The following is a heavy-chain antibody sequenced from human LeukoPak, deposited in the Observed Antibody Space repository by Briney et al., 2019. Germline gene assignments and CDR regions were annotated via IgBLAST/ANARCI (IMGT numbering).Heavy chain of an antibody. V-gene: IGHV4-34*01. D-gene: IGHD6-13*01. CDR3: ARSSWYDIIDY. Sequence: PSETLSLTCAVYGGSFSGYYWSWIRQPPGKGLEWIGETNHSGSTNYNPSLKSRVTILVDTSKNQFSLKLSSVTAADTAVYYCARSSWYDIIDYWGQGTLVTVSS. CDR1: GGSFSGYY. CDR2: TNHSGST. J-gene: IGHJ4*02.